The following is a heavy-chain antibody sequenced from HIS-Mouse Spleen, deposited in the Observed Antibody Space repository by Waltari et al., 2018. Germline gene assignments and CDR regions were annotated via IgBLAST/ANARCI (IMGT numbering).Heavy chain of an antibody. Sequence: EVQLVESGGGLVKPGGSLGSSGAASGFTFSKAWMSWVRRAPGKGLEWVGRIKSKTDGGTTDYAAPVKGRFTISRDDSKNTLYLQMNSLKTEDTAVYYCTTVAAAGTADYWGQGTLVTVSS. CDR2: IKSKTDGGTT. CDR3: TTVAAAGTADY. D-gene: IGHD6-13*01. V-gene: IGHV3-15*01. CDR1: GFTFSKAW. J-gene: IGHJ4*02.